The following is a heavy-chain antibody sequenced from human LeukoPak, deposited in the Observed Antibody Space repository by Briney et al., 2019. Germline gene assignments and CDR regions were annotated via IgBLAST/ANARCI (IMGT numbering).Heavy chain of an antibody. V-gene: IGHV3-21*01. CDR2: ISSSSSYSYT. Sequence: GGSLRLSCAASGFTFSTYSMHWVRQAPGKGLEWVSSISSSSSYSYTYYADSVKGRFTISRDNAKNALLLQMNSLRAEDTAVYYCARSSGATASALDRWGQGTLVTVSS. CDR3: ARSSGATASALDR. D-gene: IGHD1-26*01. CDR1: GFTFSTYS. J-gene: IGHJ4*02.